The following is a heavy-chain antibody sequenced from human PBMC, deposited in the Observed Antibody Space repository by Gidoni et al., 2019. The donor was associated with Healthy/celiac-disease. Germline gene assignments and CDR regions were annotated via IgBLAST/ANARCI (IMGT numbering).Heavy chain of an antibody. Sequence: QVLLQQSGPGLVKPSQTLPLTCAISGDSVSSNSAAWNWIRQSPSRGLEWLGRTYYRSKWYNDYAVSEKSRITINPDTSKNQFSLQLNSVTPEDTAVYYCARGPLFWYYGSGKGGNWFDPWGQGTLVTVSS. V-gene: IGHV6-1*01. CDR1: GDSVSSNSAA. D-gene: IGHD3-10*01. CDR3: ARGPLFWYYGSGKGGNWFDP. J-gene: IGHJ5*02. CDR2: TYYRSKWYN.